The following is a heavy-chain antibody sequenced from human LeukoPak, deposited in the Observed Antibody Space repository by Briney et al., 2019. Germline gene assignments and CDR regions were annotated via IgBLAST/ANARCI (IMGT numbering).Heavy chain of an antibody. CDR1: GYSISSGYY. CDR3: ARRSSSGYYPPDY. J-gene: IGHJ4*02. D-gene: IGHD3-22*01. CDR2: IYHSGST. Sequence: SETLSLTCSVSGYSISSGYYWGWIRQPPGKGLEWIGSIYHSGSTYYNPSLKSRVTISVDTSKNQFSLKLSSVTAADTAVYYCARRSSSGYYPPDYWGQGTLVTVSS. V-gene: IGHV4-38-2*01.